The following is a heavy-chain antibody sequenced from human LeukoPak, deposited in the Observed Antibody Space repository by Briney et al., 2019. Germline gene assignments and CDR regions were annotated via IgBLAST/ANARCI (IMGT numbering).Heavy chain of an antibody. V-gene: IGHV1-2*02. D-gene: IGHD6-13*01. CDR2: INPNSGGT. CDR3: AKDSSWTGGRFDY. CDR1: GYTFTGYY. J-gene: IGHJ4*02. Sequence: ASVKVSCKASGYTFTGYYMHWVRQAPGQGLEWMGWINPNSGGTNYAQKFQGRVTMTRDTSISTAYMELSRLRSDDTAVYYCAKDSSWTGGRFDYWGQGTLVTVSS.